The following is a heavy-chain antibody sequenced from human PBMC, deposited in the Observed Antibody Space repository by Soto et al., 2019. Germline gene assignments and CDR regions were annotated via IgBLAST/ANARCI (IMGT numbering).Heavy chain of an antibody. CDR2: IKSKTDGGTT. V-gene: IGHV3-15*01. CDR1: GFTFSNAW. J-gene: IGHJ5*02. Sequence: EVQLVESGGGLVKPGGSLRLSCAASGFTFSNAWMSWVRQAPGKGLEGVGRIKSKTDGGTTDYAAPGKGRFNISKDDSKKTLYLQMNSLKTEATAVYSCIVVVPAATGTWGQGTLVTVSS. CDR3: IVVVPAATGT. D-gene: IGHD2-2*01.